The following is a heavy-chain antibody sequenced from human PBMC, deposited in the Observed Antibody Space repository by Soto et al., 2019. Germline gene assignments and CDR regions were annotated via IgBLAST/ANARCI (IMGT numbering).Heavy chain of an antibody. D-gene: IGHD4-4*01. J-gene: IGHJ5*02. V-gene: IGHV4-61*01. CDR1: GGSVSSVTYY. Sequence: QVQLQESGPGLVKPSETLSLTCIVSGGSVSSVTYYWSWIRQPPGKGLEWIGYIYYSGSTNYNPSLKSRVSLSLDTSQNQFSLKLISVTAADTAVYYCARADDYKSSWFDPWGQGTLVTVSS. CDR2: IYYSGST. CDR3: ARADDYKSSWFDP.